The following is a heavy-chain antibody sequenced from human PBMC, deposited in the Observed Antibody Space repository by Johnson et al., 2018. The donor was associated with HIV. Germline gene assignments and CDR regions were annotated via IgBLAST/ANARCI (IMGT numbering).Heavy chain of an antibody. Sequence: VQLVESGGGLVQPGGSLRLSCAASGFTFNTYAMHWVRQAPGKGLQWVALMSYDGIKKYYADSVKGRFTISGDSSKNTVFLQMNSLRVEDTAVYFCARVGISDYDLAAFDIWGQGTMVTVSS. J-gene: IGHJ3*02. D-gene: IGHD3-3*01. CDR3: ARVGISDYDLAAFDI. CDR2: MSYDGIKK. CDR1: GFTFNTYA. V-gene: IGHV3-30-3*01.